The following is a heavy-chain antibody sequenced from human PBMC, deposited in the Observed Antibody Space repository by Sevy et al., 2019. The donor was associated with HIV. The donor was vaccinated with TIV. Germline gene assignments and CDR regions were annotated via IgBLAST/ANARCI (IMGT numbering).Heavy chain of an antibody. J-gene: IGHJ4*02. V-gene: IGHV4-34*01. D-gene: IGHD3-22*01. Sequence: SETLSLTCAVYGGSFSGYYWSWIRQPPGKGLEWIGEINHSGSTNYNPSLKSRVTISVDTSKNQFSLKLSSVTAADTAAYYCARGRRDSSGYCHFDYWGQGTLVTVSS. CDR3: ARGRRDSSGYCHFDY. CDR1: GGSFSGYY. CDR2: INHSGST.